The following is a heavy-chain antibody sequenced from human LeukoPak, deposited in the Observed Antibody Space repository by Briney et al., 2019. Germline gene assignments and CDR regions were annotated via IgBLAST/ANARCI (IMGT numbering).Heavy chain of an antibody. D-gene: IGHD3-10*01. CDR1: GDSISRYY. Sequence: SETLSLTCTVSGDSISRYYWSWIRQPAGKGLEWIGRIYNGGIITYNPSLKSRVTMSIDTSNNQFSLRLRFLTAADTAVYYCARDSGTTGEVKFDPWGQGTLVTVSS. V-gene: IGHV4-4*07. CDR2: IYNGGII. CDR3: ARDSGTTGEVKFDP. J-gene: IGHJ5*02.